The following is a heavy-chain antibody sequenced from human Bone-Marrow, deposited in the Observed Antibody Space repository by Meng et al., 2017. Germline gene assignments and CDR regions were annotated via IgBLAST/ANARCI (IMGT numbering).Heavy chain of an antibody. J-gene: IGHJ4*02. CDR2: INHSGST. CDR3: ARVPSLRARYYYGSGSYQTDFDY. D-gene: IGHD3-10*01. CDR1: GGYFSGYY. Sequence: QGQLQPWGAGLLKPSETLSLSCAVYGGYFSGYYWSWIRQPPGKGLEWIGEINHSGSTNYNPSLKSRVTISVDTSKNQFSLKLSSVTAADTAVYYCARVPSLRARYYYGSGSYQTDFDYWGQGTLVTVSS. V-gene: IGHV4-34*01.